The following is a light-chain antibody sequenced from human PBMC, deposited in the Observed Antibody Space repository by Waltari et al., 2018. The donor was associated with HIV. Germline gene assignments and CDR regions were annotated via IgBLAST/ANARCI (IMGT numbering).Light chain of an antibody. V-gene: IGKV2-28*01. J-gene: IGKJ1*01. CDR1: QSLLRNNGYNY. CDR3: MQSLQTPRT. CDR2: LGS. Sequence: DIVMTQSPLSLSVAPGEPASLSCRSSQSLLRNNGYNYLDWYIQKPGQSPQVLIYLGSHRATGVPDRFSGSGSGTDFTLKINRVEAEDVGVYFCMQSLQTPRTFGQGTKVEMK.